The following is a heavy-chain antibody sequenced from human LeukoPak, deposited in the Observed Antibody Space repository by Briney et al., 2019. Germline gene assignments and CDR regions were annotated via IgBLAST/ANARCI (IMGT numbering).Heavy chain of an antibody. Sequence: GGSLRLSCAASGFTFSSYDMHWVRQATGKGLEWVSAIGTTGDTYYPGSAKGRFTISRENAKNSVYLQMNSLRAEDTALYYCAREKKGGWYLGHYYYYYMDVWGKGTTVTVSS. CDR2: IGTTGDT. CDR3: AREKKGGWYLGHYYYYYMDV. CDR1: GFTFSSYD. D-gene: IGHD6-19*01. J-gene: IGHJ6*03. V-gene: IGHV3-13*01.